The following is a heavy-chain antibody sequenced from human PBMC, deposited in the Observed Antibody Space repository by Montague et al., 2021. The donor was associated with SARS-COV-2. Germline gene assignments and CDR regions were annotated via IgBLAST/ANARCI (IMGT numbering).Heavy chain of an antibody. D-gene: IGHD6-19*01. V-gene: IGHV6-1*01. CDR3: VRYSGWFYFDF. Sequence: CAISGDSVVELRRSSEEHTSELQSHRYRMPSTDCKTKWYSDYAPSVRCRLTVNPDASKNEFSLELNYVTPEDTAVYYCVRYSGWFYFDFWGQGTLVTVSS. J-gene: IGHJ4*02. CDR2: TDCKTKWYS. CDR1: GDSVVELRRS.